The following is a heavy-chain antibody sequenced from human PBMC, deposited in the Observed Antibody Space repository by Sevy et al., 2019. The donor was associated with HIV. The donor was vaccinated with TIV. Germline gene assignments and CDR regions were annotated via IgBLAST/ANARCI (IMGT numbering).Heavy chain of an antibody. V-gene: IGHV3-7*01. CDR3: AREGSAYDTYYYHYAMDV. Sequence: GGSPRLSCAASGFTFKSYWMTWVRQAPGKGLEWVANINQDGSEKYYSDSLKGRFPISRDNSKNSVHLQINTLRAEDTAVYYCAREGSAYDTYYYHYAMDVWGQGTTVTVSS. D-gene: IGHD5-12*01. CDR2: INQDGSEK. CDR1: GFTFKSYW. J-gene: IGHJ6*02.